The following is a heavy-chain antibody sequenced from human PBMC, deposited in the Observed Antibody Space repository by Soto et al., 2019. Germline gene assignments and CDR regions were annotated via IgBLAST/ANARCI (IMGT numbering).Heavy chain of an antibody. D-gene: IGHD3-10*01. V-gene: IGHV4-39*01. CDR3: ARAQSVWFGELSDNFDY. CDR1: GGSISSSSYY. Sequence: SETLSLTCTVSGGSISSSSYYWGWIRQPPGKGLEWIGSIYYSGSTYYNPSLKSRVTISVDTSKNQFSLKLSSVTAADTAVYFCARAQSVWFGELSDNFDYWGQGTLVTVSS. CDR2: IYYSGST. J-gene: IGHJ4*02.